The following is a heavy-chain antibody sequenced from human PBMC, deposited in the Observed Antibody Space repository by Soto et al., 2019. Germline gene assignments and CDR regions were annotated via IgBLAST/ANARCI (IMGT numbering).Heavy chain of an antibody. CDR2: IIPIFGTA. Sequence: SVKVSCKASGGTFSSYAISWVRQAPGQGLEWMGGIIPIFGTANYAQKFQGRVTITADESTSTAYMELSSLRSEDTAVYYCASERARDFYWFDPWGQGTLVTVSS. CDR3: ASERARDFYWFDP. D-gene: IGHD3-3*01. V-gene: IGHV1-69*13. CDR1: GGTFSSYA. J-gene: IGHJ5*02.